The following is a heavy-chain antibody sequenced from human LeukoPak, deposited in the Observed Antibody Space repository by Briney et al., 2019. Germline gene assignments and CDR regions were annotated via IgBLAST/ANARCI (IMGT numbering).Heavy chain of an antibody. Sequence: GGSLRLSCAASGFTFSSYDMTWVRQAPGRGLEWVASIRPSGDNTYYGDSVKGRFTISRDNSKNTLYLQMNSLRAEDTAVYYCAKVYDNQLLFNWFDPWGKGTLVTVSS. CDR1: GFTFSSYD. CDR2: IRPSGDNT. J-gene: IGHJ5*02. V-gene: IGHV3-23*01. D-gene: IGHD2-2*01. CDR3: AKVYDNQLLFNWFDP.